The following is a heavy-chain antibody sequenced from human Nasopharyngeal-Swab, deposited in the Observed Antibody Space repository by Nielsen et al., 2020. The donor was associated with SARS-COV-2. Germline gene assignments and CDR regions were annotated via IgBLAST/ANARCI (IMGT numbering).Heavy chain of an antibody. CDR1: GFTFDDYA. J-gene: IGHJ5*02. D-gene: IGHD2-15*01. CDR3: AKGGYCSGGSCFNWFDP. Sequence: GGSLRLSCAASGFTFDDYAMHWVRRAPGKGLKWVSGIRWNGGSIGYADSVKGRFTISRDNAKNSLYLQMNSLRAEDTALYYCAKGGYCSGGSCFNWFDPWGQGTLVTVSS. V-gene: IGHV3-9*01. CDR2: IRWNGGSI.